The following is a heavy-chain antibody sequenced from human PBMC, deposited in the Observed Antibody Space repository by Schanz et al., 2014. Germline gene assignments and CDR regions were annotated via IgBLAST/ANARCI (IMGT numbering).Heavy chain of an antibody. CDR3: ARGRTFDY. J-gene: IGHJ4*02. CDR1: GYTFSFTSYN. V-gene: IGHV1-46*01. CDR2: INSSGGGT. Sequence: VQLVQSGAEVKKPGASVKVSCKASGYTFSFTSYNVHWVRQAPGQGLEWMGYINSSGGGTGYAQKFQDRLTMTRDASTSTVYMELSSLRTDDTAVYYCARGRTFDYWGQGTLVTVSS.